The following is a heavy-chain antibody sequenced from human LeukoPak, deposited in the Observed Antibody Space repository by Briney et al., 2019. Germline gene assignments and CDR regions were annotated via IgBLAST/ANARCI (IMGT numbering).Heavy chain of an antibody. CDR2: IDADGSSA. D-gene: IGHD5-12*01. CDR1: VITFSYYW. V-gene: IGHV3-74*01. CDR3: AREGGYDPFEY. Sequence: PGGSLRLSCAASVITFSYYWMHWVRQAPGKGLVWVSRIDADGSSATYADSVKGRFTISRDTAKNTLSLQMNSLRAEDTAVYYCAREGGYDPFEYWGQGTLVTVSS. J-gene: IGHJ4*02.